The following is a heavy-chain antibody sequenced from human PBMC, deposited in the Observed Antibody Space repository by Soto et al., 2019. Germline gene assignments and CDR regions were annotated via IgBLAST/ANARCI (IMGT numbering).Heavy chain of an antibody. CDR3: ARAILTTVHAFDI. D-gene: IGHD4-17*01. J-gene: IGHJ3*02. V-gene: IGHV4-31*03. Sequence: SSETLSLTCTVSGGSISSGGYYWSWIRQHPGKGLEWIGYIYYSGSTYYNPSLKSRVTISVDTSKNQFSLKLSSVTAADTAVYYCARAILTTVHAFDIWGQGTMVTVSS. CDR1: GGSISSGGYY. CDR2: IYYSGST.